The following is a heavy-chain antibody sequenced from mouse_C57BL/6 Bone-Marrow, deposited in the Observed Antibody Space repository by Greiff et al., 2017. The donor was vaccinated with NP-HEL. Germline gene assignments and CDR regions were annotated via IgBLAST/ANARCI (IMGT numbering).Heavy chain of an antibody. J-gene: IGHJ4*01. CDR1: GYTFTSYG. D-gene: IGHD2-2*01. CDR2: IYPRSGNT. Sequence: QVQLQQSGAELARPGASVKLSCKASGYTFTSYGISWVKQRTGQGLEWIGEIYPRSGNTYYNEKFKGKATLTADKYSSTAYMELRSLTSEDSAVYFCARYGYDVYYAMDYWGQGTSVTVSS. CDR3: ARYGYDVYYAMDY. V-gene: IGHV1-81*01.